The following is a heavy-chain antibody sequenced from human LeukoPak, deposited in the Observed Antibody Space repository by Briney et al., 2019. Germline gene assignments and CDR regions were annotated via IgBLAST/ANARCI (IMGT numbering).Heavy chain of an antibody. V-gene: IGHV4-34*01. CDR1: GGSFSGYY. D-gene: IGHD3-10*01. CDR3: ARGYGSSGYYYYMDV. J-gene: IGHJ6*03. CDR2: INHSGST. Sequence: SETLSLTCAVYGGSFSGYYWSWIRQPPGKGLEWIGEINHSGSTNYNPSLKSRVTISVDTSKNQFSLKLSSVTAADTAVYYCARGYGSSGYYYYMDVWGKGTTVTVS.